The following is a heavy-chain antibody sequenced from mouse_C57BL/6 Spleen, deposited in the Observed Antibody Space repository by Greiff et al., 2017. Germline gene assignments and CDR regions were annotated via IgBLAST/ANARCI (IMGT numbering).Heavy chain of an antibody. CDR3: ARGITAVVVPNY. V-gene: IGHV1-55*01. J-gene: IGHJ2*01. D-gene: IGHD1-1*01. CDR2: IYPGSGST. CDR1: GYTFTSYW. Sequence: QVQLQQPGAELVKPGASVKMSCKASGYTFTSYWITWVKQRPGQGLEWIGDIYPGSGSTNYNEKFKSKATLTVDTSSSTAYMQLSSLTSEDSAVXYCARGITAVVVPNYWGQGTTLTVSS.